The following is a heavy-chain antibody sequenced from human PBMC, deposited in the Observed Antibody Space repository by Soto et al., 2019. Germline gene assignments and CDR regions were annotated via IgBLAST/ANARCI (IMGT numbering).Heavy chain of an antibody. D-gene: IGHD6-19*01. CDR1: GFTFSDYA. CDR3: AKGGRQWLVTSDFNY. Sequence: VQLVESGGGVVQPGRSLRLSCAASGFTFSDYAMHWVRQAPGKGLEWVAVVSHDGRNTHYADSVKGRFTISRDSSKNTVSLEMPSLRAEDTAVYYVAKGGRQWLVTSDFNYWGQGDLVTVSS. V-gene: IGHV3-30*18. J-gene: IGHJ4*02. CDR2: VSHDGRNT.